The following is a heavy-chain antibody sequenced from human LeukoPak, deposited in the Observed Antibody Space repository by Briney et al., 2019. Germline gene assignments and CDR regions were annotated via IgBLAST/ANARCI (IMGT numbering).Heavy chain of an antibody. D-gene: IGHD6-6*01. J-gene: IGHJ4*02. Sequence: GSLRLSCAASGFTFTSHWMNWVRQPPGKGLEWIGTIYYSGTTYYKPSLKSRVTISVDTSKNQFSLKVSSVTAADTAVYYCARQTGGSSSIDYWGQGTLVTVSS. V-gene: IGHV4-39*01. CDR1: GFTFTSHW. CDR2: IYYSGTT. CDR3: ARQTGGSSSIDY.